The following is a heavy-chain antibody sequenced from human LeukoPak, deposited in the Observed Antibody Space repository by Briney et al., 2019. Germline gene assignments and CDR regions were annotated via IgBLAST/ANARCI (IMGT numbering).Heavy chain of an antibody. Sequence: SETLALTCTVPGGSISVYYWIWIRQSPGKGLERVGYIFYSGSTNDNPSLKSRVTMSVDTSKNQGSLKLSSVTAADTAVYYCATAPQSSGYYSYWGQGTLVTVSS. V-gene: IGHV4-59*08. J-gene: IGHJ4*02. D-gene: IGHD3-3*01. CDR2: IFYSGST. CDR1: GGSISVYY. CDR3: ATAPQSSGYYSY.